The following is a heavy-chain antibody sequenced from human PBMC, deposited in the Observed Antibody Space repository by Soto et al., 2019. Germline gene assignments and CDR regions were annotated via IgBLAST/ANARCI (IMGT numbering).Heavy chain of an antibody. D-gene: IGHD2-2*01. CDR1: GGTFSSYA. CDR3: TRSQGSSTSLEIYYYYYYGMDV. Sequence: QVQLVQCGAEVKKPGSSVKVSCKASGGTFSSYAISWVRQAPGQGLEWMGGIIPISDTTNYAQKFQGRVTITADESTSTAYMELSSPRSEDTAVYYCTRSQGSSTSLEIYYYYYYGMDVWGQGTTVTVSS. CDR2: IIPISDTT. V-gene: IGHV1-69*01. J-gene: IGHJ6*02.